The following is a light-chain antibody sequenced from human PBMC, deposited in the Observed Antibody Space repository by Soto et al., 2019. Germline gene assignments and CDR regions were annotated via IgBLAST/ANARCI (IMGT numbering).Light chain of an antibody. V-gene: IGKV1-39*02. J-gene: IGKJ1*01. CDR2: AAS. CDR1: QSVSSD. Sequence: EIQMTQSPSYLCAYVGDGVNMXCRASQSVSSDFTWYQQKPGKAPKLLIYAASSLQGGGPSRFSGSGSVTDFTRTISRLEPEDFAVYYGQQYGSSPWTFGQGTKVDIK. CDR3: QQYGSSPWT.